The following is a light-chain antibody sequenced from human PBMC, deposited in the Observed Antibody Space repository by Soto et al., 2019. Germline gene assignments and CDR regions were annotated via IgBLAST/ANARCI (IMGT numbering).Light chain of an antibody. V-gene: IGKV1-9*01. J-gene: IGKJ5*01. CDR2: AAS. CDR3: QQLNSYPIT. CDR1: QGISSY. Sequence: IKLNQSPSAVSASVGDRVTITCRASQGISSYLAWYQQKPGKAPKLLIYAASTLQSGVPSRFSGSGSGTDFTLTISSLQPEDFATYYCQQLNSYPITFGQVTRLAN.